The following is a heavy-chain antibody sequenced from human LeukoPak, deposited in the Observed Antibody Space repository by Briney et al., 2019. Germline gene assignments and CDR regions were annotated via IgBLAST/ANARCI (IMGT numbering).Heavy chain of an antibody. V-gene: IGHV3-7*03. CDR2: IKTDGSDK. CDR3: ARDSLIQYGSGSYWGFDY. Sequence: GGPLRLSCAASGFTFGIIGRSWVGRAPGKGPGGFGDIKTDGSDKYYVGSVKGRFTISRDNAKNSLYLQMNSLRAEDTAVYYCARDSLIQYGSGSYWGFDYWGQGILVTVSS. D-gene: IGHD3-10*01. CDR1: GFTFGIIG. J-gene: IGHJ4*02.